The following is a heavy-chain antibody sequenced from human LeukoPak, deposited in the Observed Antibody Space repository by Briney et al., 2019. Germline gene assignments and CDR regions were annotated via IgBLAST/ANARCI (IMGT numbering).Heavy chain of an antibody. J-gene: IGHJ4*02. V-gene: IGHV1-2*02. CDR3: ARFDSSGYYLDY. D-gene: IGHD3-22*01. CDR1: GYTFTGYY. CDR2: INPNSGGT. Sequence: ASVSVSCKASGYTFTGYYMHWVRQAPGQGLEWMGWINPNSGGTNYAQKFQGRVTMTRDTSISTAYMELSRLRSDDTAVYYCARFDSSGYYLDYWGQGTLVTVSS.